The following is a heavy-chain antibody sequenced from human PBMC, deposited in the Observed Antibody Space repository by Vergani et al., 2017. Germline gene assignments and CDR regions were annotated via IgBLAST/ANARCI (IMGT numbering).Heavy chain of an antibody. J-gene: IGHJ6*02. V-gene: IGHV5-51*01. Sequence: EVQLVQSGAEVKKPGESLKISCKGFGYSFTTYWIGWVRQMPGKGLEWMGIIYPGDSDIRYSSSFQGQVTISADKSISTAYLQWSSLKASDTAMYYCARLFFGEGPMGGMDVWGQGTTVTVSS. CDR3: ARLFFGEGPMGGMDV. D-gene: IGHD3-10*01. CDR1: GYSFTTYW. CDR2: IYPGDSDI.